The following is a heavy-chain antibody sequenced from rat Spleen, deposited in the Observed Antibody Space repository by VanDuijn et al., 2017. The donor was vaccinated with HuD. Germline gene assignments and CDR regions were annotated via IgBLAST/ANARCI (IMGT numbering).Heavy chain of an antibody. CDR3: ATITAVHWFAF. J-gene: IGHJ3*01. CDR2: ISYDGSST. Sequence: EVQLVESGGGLVQPGRSLKLSCTISRFTFSTYGMAWVRQAPTKGLEWVATISYDGSSTYYRDSVKGRFTISRDNAKNTLYLQMNNLRSEDTATYFCATITAVHWFAFWGQGTLVTVSS. CDR1: RFTFSTYG. D-gene: IGHD1-1*01. V-gene: IGHV5-29*01.